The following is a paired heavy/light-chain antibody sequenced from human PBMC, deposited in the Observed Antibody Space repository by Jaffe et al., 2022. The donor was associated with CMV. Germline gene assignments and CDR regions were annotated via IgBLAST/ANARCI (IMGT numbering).Heavy chain of an antibody. D-gene: IGHD1-26*01. CDR3: AGTWELLGDLAEYFQH. V-gene: IGHV4-39*01. CDR1: GGSISSSSYY. J-gene: IGHJ1*01. CDR2: IYYSGST. Sequence: QLQLQESGPGLVKPSETLSLTCTVSGGSISSSSYYWGWIRQPPGKGLEWIGSIYYSGSTYYNPSLKSRVTISVDTSKNQFSLKLSSVTAADTAVYYCAGTWELLGDLAEYFQHWGQGTLVTVSS.
Light chain of an antibody. CDR3: QQYNSFLT. CDR2: KAS. CDR1: QSISSW. V-gene: IGKV1-5*03. J-gene: IGKJ4*01. Sequence: DIQMTQSPSTLSASVGDRVTITCRASQSISSWLAWYQQKPGKAPKLLIYKASSLESGVPSRFSGSGSGTEFTLTISSLQPDDFATYYCQQYNSFLTFGGGTKVEIK.